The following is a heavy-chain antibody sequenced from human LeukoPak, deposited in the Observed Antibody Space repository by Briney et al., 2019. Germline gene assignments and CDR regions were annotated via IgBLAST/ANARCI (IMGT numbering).Heavy chain of an antibody. D-gene: IGHD2-15*01. J-gene: IGHJ4*02. CDR1: GFTFSSYS. Sequence: GGSLRLSCAASGFTFSSYSMNWVRQAPGKGLEWVSSINSRSTYIYYAHSVKGQFTISRDNAKNSLYLQMNSLRAEDTAVYYCATTSPFGYCSGGNWYGNFDSWGQGTLVTVSS. CDR3: ATTSPFGYCSGGNWYGNFDS. V-gene: IGHV3-21*01. CDR2: INSRSTYI.